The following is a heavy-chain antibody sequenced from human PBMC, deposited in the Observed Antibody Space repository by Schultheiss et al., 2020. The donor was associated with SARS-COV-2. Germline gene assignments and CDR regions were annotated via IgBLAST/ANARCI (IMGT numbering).Heavy chain of an antibody. CDR1: GYTFSGHY. J-gene: IGHJ4*02. D-gene: IGHD2-21*01. V-gene: IGHV1-2*02. CDR3: ARELGAYCGGDCYDFDH. CDR2: INPNSGGT. Sequence: ASVKVSCKASGYTFSGHYIHWVRQAPGQGLEWMGWINPNSGGTNYAQKFQGRVTMTRDTSISTAYMELSRLRSDDTAVYYCARELGAYCGGDCYDFDHWGQGTLVTVSS.